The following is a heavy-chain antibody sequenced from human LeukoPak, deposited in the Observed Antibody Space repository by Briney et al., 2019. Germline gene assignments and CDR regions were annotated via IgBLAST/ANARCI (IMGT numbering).Heavy chain of an antibody. Sequence: GGSLRLSCAVSGFTFSGFWMSRVRQVPGRGVEWVANIKEEVSEKYYADSVKGRFTISRDNAKNSLYLQMNSLRVEDTALYYCARMKNWGLWDYWGQGTLVTVSS. CDR3: ARMKNWGLWDY. CDR1: GFTFSGFW. CDR2: IKEEVSEK. V-gene: IGHV3-7*01. J-gene: IGHJ4*02. D-gene: IGHD7-27*01.